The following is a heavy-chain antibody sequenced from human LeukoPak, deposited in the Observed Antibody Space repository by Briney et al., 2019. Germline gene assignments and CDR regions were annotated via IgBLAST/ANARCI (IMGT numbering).Heavy chain of an antibody. D-gene: IGHD3-22*01. V-gene: IGHV3-30*04. CDR3: AKWTQYDSSGYLHGDDI. Sequence: PGGSLRLSCAASGFTFSSYAMHWVRQAPGKGLEWVAVMSYDGSNKYYADSVKGRFTISRDNSKNTLYLQMNSLRAEDTAVYYCAKWTQYDSSGYLHGDDIWGQGTMVTVSS. CDR2: MSYDGSNK. J-gene: IGHJ3*02. CDR1: GFTFSSYA.